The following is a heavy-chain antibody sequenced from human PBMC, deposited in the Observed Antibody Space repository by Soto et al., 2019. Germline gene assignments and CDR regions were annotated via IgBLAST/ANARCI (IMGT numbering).Heavy chain of an antibody. Sequence: ASVKVSCKASGYTFTSYDINWVRQATGQGLEWMGWMNPNSGNTGYAQKFQGRVTMTRNTSISTAYMELSSLRSEDTAVCYCARGLQDIVVVPAARRLNWFDPWGQGTLVIVSS. CDR3: ARGLQDIVVVPAARRLNWFDP. CDR1: GYTFTSYD. J-gene: IGHJ5*02. D-gene: IGHD2-2*01. CDR2: MNPNSGNT. V-gene: IGHV1-8*01.